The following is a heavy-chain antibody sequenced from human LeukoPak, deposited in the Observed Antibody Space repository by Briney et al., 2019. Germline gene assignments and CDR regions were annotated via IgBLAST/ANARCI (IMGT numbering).Heavy chain of an antibody. CDR1: GFTFSSYA. V-gene: IGHV3-23*01. D-gene: IGHD4-17*01. CDR2: ISGSGGST. Sequence: GGSLRLSCAASGFTFSSYAMSWVRQAPGKGLEWVSAISGSGGSTYYADSVKGRFTISSDNSKNTLYLQLNSLRAEDTAVYYCAKVGGDYTPYYFDYWGQGTLVTVSS. CDR3: AKVGGDYTPYYFDY. J-gene: IGHJ4*02.